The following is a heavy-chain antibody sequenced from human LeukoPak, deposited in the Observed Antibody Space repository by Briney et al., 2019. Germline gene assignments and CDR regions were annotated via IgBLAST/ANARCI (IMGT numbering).Heavy chain of an antibody. D-gene: IGHD6-6*01. J-gene: IGHJ4*02. CDR1: GYSFSNYW. Sequence: GESLKISCKGSGYSFSNYWIGWVRQMPGQGLEWMGIIYPGDSDTRYSPSFQGQVIISADKSISTAYLQWSSLKASDTAMYYCARVAKTGYSSSSDYFDYWGQGTLVTVSS. CDR2: IYPGDSDT. V-gene: IGHV5-51*01. CDR3: ARVAKTGYSSSSDYFDY.